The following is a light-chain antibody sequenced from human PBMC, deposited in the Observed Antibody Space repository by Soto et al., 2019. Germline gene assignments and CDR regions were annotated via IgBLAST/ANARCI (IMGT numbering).Light chain of an antibody. CDR2: GAS. CDR3: QQYHNWPRT. CDR1: QSVSRN. V-gene: IGKV3-15*01. J-gene: IGKJ1*01. Sequence: EIVMTQSPATLSVSPGERATLSCRASQSVSRNLAWYQQKPGQAPRLLIYGASTRATGIPARFSGSGSGTEFTLTISSLQSEDFAVYYCQQYHNWPRTFGQGTKVDIK.